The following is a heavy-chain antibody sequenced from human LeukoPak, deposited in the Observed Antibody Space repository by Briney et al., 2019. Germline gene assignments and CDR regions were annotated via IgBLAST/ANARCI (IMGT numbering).Heavy chain of an antibody. V-gene: IGHV3-23*01. J-gene: IGHJ3*02. CDR2: ISGSGGST. Sequence: GGSLRLSCAASGFTFSSYAMSWVRQAPGKGLEWVSAISGSGGSTYYADSVKGRFTISGDNSKNTLYLQMNSLRAEDTAVYYCAKEKTLGSILWCFDASDIWVQGTMVAVSS. D-gene: IGHD2-21*01. CDR3: AKEKTLGSILWCFDASDI. CDR1: GFTFSSYA.